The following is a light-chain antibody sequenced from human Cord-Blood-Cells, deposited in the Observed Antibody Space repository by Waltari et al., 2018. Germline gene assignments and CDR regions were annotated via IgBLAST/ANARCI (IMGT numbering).Light chain of an antibody. CDR2: DVS. CDR3: SSYTSSSTLV. CDR1: SSDVGGYNY. V-gene: IGLV2-14*01. J-gene: IGLJ2*01. Sequence: QSALTQPASVSGSPGQSITISCTGTSSDVGGYNYVPWYQQHPGKAPKLMIYDVSNWPSGVSNRFSGSKSGNTASLTISGLQAEDEADYYCSSYTSSSTLVFGGGTKLTVL.